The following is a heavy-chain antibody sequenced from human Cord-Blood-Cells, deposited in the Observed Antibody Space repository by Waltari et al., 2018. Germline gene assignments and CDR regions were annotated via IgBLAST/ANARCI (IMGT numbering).Heavy chain of an antibody. D-gene: IGHD2-2*01. J-gene: IGHJ6*03. CDR3: ASSRPFESLYYYYMDV. V-gene: IGHV4-39*01. CDR2: SYYSGST. Sequence: QLQLQESGPGLVKPSETLSLTCTVSGGSISSSSYYWGWIRPPPGKGLEWIGSSYYSGSTYYNPSLKSRVTISVDTSKNQFSLKLSSVTAADTAVYYCASSRPFESLYYYYMDVWGKGTTVTVSS. CDR1: GGSISSSSYY.